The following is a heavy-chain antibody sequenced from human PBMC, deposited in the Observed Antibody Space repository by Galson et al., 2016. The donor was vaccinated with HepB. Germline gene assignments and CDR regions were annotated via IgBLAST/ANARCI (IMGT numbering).Heavy chain of an antibody. Sequence: SLRLSCAVSGFIVSDNYMSWVRQAPGEGLRWVASHLRMDKVYSDSVKGRFTISRDTSKVYLQMDSLRVEDTGVYYCAGVYCGRGSCFFDSWGQGALVTVSS. CDR1: GFIVSDNY. CDR3: AGVYCGRGSCFFDS. CDR2: HLRMDK. J-gene: IGHJ4*02. D-gene: IGHD2-15*01. V-gene: IGHV3-53*01.